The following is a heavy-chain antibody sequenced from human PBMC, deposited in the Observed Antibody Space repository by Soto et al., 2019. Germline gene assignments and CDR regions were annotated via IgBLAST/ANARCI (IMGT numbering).Heavy chain of an antibody. J-gene: IGHJ5*01. Sequence: SETLSLTCSVSGGSISSSNYYWGWIRQPPGKGLEWIGSIYYSGSTYYNPSLKSRVTISVDTSKNQFSLKVNSVTAADTAVYYCERHSGPYASSWFDYWGQGILVTVSS. V-gene: IGHV4-39*01. D-gene: IGHD2-2*01. CDR1: GGSISSSNYY. CDR3: ERHSGPYASSWFDY. CDR2: IYYSGST.